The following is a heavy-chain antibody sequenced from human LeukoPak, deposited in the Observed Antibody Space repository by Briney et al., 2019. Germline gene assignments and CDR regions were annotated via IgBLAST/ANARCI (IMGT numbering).Heavy chain of an antibody. CDR2: ISYDGSNK. CDR3: AKDGFDYYDSSGYYYFNY. V-gene: IGHV3-30*18. Sequence: QPGRSLRLSCAASGFTFSSYGMHWVRQAPGKGLEWVTVISYDGSNKYYADSVKGRFTISRDNSKNTLYLQTNSLRVEDTAAYYCAKDGFDYYDSSGYYYFNYWGQGTLVTVSS. CDR1: GFTFSSYG. D-gene: IGHD3-22*01. J-gene: IGHJ4*02.